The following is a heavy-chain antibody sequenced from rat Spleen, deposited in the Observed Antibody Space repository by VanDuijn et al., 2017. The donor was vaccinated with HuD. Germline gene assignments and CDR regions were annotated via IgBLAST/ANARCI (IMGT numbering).Heavy chain of an antibody. CDR2: IWAGGTT. D-gene: IGHD1-2*01. CDR3: ARDPYSRAFDY. Sequence: QVQLKESGPGLVQPSQTLSLTCTVSGFSLTSYHVSWVRQPLGKGLVWMGTIWAGGTTNYNSAVQSRLSISRDTSKSQIFLKMNSLQTEDTATYYCARDPYSRAFDYWGQGVMVTVSS. V-gene: IGHV2-72*01. J-gene: IGHJ2*01. CDR1: GFSLTSYH.